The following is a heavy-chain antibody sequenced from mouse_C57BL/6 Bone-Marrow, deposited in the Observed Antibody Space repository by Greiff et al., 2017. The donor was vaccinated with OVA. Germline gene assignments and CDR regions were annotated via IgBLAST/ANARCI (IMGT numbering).Heavy chain of an antibody. CDR1: GFTFSSYG. D-gene: IGHD4-1*01. J-gene: IGHJ2*01. CDR2: ISSGGSYT. V-gene: IGHV5-6*01. Sequence: EVQLQQSGGDLVKPGGSLKLSCAASGFTFSSYGMSWVRQTPDKRLEWVATISSGGSYTYYPDSVKGRFTIYRDNAKNTLYLQMNSLKSEDTAMYYCARPGYYFDYWGQGTTLTVSS. CDR3: ARPGYYFDY.